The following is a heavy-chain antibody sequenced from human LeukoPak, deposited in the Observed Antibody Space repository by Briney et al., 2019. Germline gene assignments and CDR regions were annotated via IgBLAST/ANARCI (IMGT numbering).Heavy chain of an antibody. CDR3: ARDGTAPGLYFDL. J-gene: IGHJ4*01. Sequence: GGSLRLSCAASGFTFDDSAMHWVRQAPGKGLEWVSGISWDSGSIVYADSVKGRFTISRDNARNSLYLQMSSLRAEDTAVYYCARDGTAPGLYFDLWGQGTLVTVSS. CDR1: GFTFDDSA. V-gene: IGHV3-9*01. CDR2: ISWDSGSI. D-gene: IGHD6-13*01.